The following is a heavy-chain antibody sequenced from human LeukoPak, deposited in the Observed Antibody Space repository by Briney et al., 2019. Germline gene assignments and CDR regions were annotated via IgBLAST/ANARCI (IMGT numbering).Heavy chain of an antibody. V-gene: IGHV1-2*02. CDR3: AREFRVAMTAFLDY. D-gene: IGHD2-21*02. CDR2: IKPNTGAT. J-gene: IGHJ4*02. Sequence: ASVKVSCKASGGTFSSYAISWVRQAPGQGHEWVGWIKPNTGATHYPKRFQGRVTMTRDTSVSTAYMELTSLRSDDTAVYFCAREFRVAMTAFLDYWGQGTLVIVSS. CDR1: GGTFSSYA.